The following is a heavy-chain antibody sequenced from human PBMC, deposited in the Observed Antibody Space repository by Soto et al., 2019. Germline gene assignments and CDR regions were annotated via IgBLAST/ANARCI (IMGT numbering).Heavy chain of an antibody. CDR3: ARETSDFWSGPTRYFDY. J-gene: IGHJ4*02. Sequence: GGSMRLSCAASGLTFSSYGMSWVRQDPGKGLEWVANIKQDGSEKYYVDSVKGRFTISRDNAKNSLYLQMNSLRAEDTAVYYCARETSDFWSGPTRYFDYWGQGTLVTVSS. D-gene: IGHD3-3*01. CDR2: IKQDGSEK. CDR1: GLTFSSYG. V-gene: IGHV3-7*01.